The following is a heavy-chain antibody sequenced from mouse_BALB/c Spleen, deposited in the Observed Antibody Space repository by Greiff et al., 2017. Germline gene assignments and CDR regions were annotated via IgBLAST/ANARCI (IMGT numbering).Heavy chain of an antibody. D-gene: IGHD1-1*01. CDR3: AKHHYGSSYDWYFDV. CDR1: GFSLTDYG. V-gene: IGHV2-6-5*01. J-gene: IGHJ1*01. CDR2: IWGGGST. Sequence: VKLMESGPGLVAPSQSLSITCTVSGFSLTDYGVSWIRQPPGKGLEWLGVIWGGGSTYYNSALKSRLSISKDNSKSQVFLKMNSLQTDDTAMYYCAKHHYGSSYDWYFDVWGAGTTVTVSS.